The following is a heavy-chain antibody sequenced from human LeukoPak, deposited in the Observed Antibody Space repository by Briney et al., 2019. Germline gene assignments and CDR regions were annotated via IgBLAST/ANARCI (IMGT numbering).Heavy chain of an antibody. CDR1: GGSISSYY. CDR2: IYHSGST. V-gene: IGHV4-38-2*02. D-gene: IGHD4-17*01. J-gene: IGHJ4*02. CDR3: ARVRGEGFDY. Sequence: SETLSLTCTVSGGSISSYYWGWIRQPPGKGLEWIGSIYHSGSTYYNPSLKSRVTISVDTSKNQFSLKLSSVTAADTAVYYCARVRGEGFDYWGQGTLVTVSS.